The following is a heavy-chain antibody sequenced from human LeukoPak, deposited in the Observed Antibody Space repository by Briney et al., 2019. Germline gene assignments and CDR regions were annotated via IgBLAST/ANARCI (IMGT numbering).Heavy chain of an antibody. CDR3: AREGSSSWYSVFDP. D-gene: IGHD6-13*01. CDR2: IYYSGST. CDR1: GGSISSSSYY. V-gene: IGHV4-39*07. J-gene: IGHJ5*02. Sequence: PSETLSLTCTVSGGSISSSSYYWGWIRQPPGKGLEWIGSIYYSGSTYYNPSLKSRVTISVDTSKNQFSLKLSSVIAADTAVYYCAREGSSSWYSVFDPWGQGTLVTVSS.